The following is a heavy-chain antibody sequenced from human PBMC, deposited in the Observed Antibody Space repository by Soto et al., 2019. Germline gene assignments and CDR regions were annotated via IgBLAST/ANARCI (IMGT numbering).Heavy chain of an antibody. Sequence: PSQTLSLTCAISGDSVSTNSAAWDWIWQSPSRGLEWLGRTYYRSNWYTDYAVSVKGRITISPDTSNNQLSLQLNSVTPDDTAVYYCARLIGNSWLDSWGQGTLVTVSS. CDR2: TYYRSNWYT. D-gene: IGHD2-8*01. CDR3: ARLIGNSWLDS. J-gene: IGHJ5*01. V-gene: IGHV6-1*01. CDR1: GDSVSTNSAA.